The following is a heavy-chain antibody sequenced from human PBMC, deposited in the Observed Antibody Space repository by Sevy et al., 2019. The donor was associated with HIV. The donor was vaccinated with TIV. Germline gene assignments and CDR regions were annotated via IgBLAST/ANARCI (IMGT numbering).Heavy chain of an antibody. J-gene: IGHJ5*02. CDR3: ARAPPVRSGDDSLNWFDP. CDR1: GGSISAYH. D-gene: IGHD5-12*01. Sequence: SETLSLTCTVSGGSISAYHWSWIRQPPGKGLEYIGYIHYTGTTNYNPSLKSRVTISVDTSKNQFSLMLSSVTAADTALYYCARAPPVRSGDDSLNWFDPWGQGTLVTVSS. V-gene: IGHV4-59*01. CDR2: IHYTGTT.